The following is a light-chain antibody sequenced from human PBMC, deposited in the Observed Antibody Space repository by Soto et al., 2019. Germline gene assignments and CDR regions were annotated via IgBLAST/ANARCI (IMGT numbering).Light chain of an antibody. CDR1: SSNIGSNY. CDR3: SAWDDSLSGPV. Sequence: QSVLTQPPSASGTPGQRVTISCSGSSSNIGSNYVYWYRQLPGTAPNVLIYRNDERPSGVPDRFSGYKSGSSASLAISGLRSEDEADYCCSAWDDSLSGPVFGRGTKLTVL. CDR2: RND. J-gene: IGLJ3*02. V-gene: IGLV1-47*01.